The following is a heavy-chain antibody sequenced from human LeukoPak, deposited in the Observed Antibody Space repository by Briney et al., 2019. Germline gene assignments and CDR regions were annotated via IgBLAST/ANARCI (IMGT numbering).Heavy chain of an antibody. D-gene: IGHD3-9*01. CDR1: GFTVSSNY. CDR2: IYSGGST. CDR3: AKVYYDILTGYRVDGMDV. Sequence: GGSLRLSCAATGFTVSSNYMSWVRQAPGKGLEWVSVIYSGGSTYYADSVKGRFTISRDNSKNTLYLQMNSLRAEDTAVYYCAKVYYDILTGYRVDGMDVWGQGTTVTVSS. V-gene: IGHV3-53*01. J-gene: IGHJ6*02.